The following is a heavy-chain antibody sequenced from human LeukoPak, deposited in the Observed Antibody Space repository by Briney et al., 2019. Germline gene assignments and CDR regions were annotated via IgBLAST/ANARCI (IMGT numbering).Heavy chain of an antibody. Sequence: GGSLRLSCAASGFTFSTYGMHWVRQAPGKGLEWVAFIPYDGSNAYYADSVKGRFTISRDNSKNTLYLQMNSLRAEDTALYYCARKSASGNYPLDYWGRGTLVTVSS. J-gene: IGHJ4*02. D-gene: IGHD3-10*01. CDR3: ARKSASGNYPLDY. CDR2: IPYDGSNA. V-gene: IGHV3-30*02. CDR1: GFTFSTYG.